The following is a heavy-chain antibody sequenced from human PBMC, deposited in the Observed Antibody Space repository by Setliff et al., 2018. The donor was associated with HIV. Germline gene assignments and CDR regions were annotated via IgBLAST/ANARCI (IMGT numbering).Heavy chain of an antibody. V-gene: IGHV4-39*07. CDR3: ARGVAAAGL. J-gene: IGHJ4*02. Sequence: KTSETLSLTCTVSGGSISRSSYYWAWIRQPPGKGLEWIGNIFYSGHTFYNPSLRSRVTISVDTSKNQFSLKLSSVTAAATAVYYCARGVAAAGLWGQGTLVTVSS. D-gene: IGHD6-13*01. CDR1: GGSISRSSYY. CDR2: IFYSGHT.